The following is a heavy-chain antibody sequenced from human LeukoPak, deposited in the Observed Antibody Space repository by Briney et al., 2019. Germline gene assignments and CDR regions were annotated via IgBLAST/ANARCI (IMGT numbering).Heavy chain of an antibody. V-gene: IGHV4-39*01. Sequence: SETLSLTCTVSGGSISSSGYYWGWIRQPPGKGLEWIGSIYYSGSTYYNPSLKSRVTISVDTSKNQFSLKLSSVTAADTAVYYCARRAFGEFVYYYYMDVWGKGTTVTVSS. CDR3: ARRAFGEFVYYYYMDV. J-gene: IGHJ6*03. CDR2: IYYSGST. D-gene: IGHD3-10*01. CDR1: GGSISSSGYY.